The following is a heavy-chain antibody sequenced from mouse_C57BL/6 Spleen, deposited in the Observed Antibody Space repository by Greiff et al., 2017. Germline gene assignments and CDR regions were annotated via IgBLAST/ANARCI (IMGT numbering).Heavy chain of an antibody. CDR1: GYSITSGYY. V-gene: IGHV3-6*01. CDR2: ISDDGSN. CDR3: ARDTWAGRFAY. J-gene: IGHJ3*01. D-gene: IGHD4-1*01. Sequence: EVKLQESGPGLVKPSQSLSLTCSVTGYSITSGYYWNWIRQFPGNKLEWMGYISDDGSNNYNPSLKNRISITRDTSKNQFFLKLNSVTTEDTATYYCARDTWAGRFAYWGQGTLVTVSA.